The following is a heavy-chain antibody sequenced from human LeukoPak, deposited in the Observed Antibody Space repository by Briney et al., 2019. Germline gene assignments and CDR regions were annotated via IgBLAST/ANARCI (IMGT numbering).Heavy chain of an antibody. V-gene: IGHV4-30-4*08. CDR1: VGPICFGHDS. Sequence: SETLSLICSVSVGPICFGHDSWSRIRRPPGKGLEWVGYIYYSVSTYYNPSLKSRVTISVDTSKNQFSLKLSSVTAADTAVYYCAGADYGGTSSYFDYWGQGTLVTVSS. J-gene: IGHJ4*02. CDR3: AGADYGGTSSYFDY. CDR2: IYYSVST. D-gene: IGHD4-23*01.